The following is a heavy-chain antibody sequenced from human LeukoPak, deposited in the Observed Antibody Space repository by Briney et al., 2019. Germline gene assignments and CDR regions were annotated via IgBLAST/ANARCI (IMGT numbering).Heavy chain of an antibody. V-gene: IGHV3-21*01. D-gene: IGHD6-19*01. J-gene: IGHJ4*02. CDR3: ARQQWLDGAYYFDY. CDR1: GFTFSGST. CDR2: ISTSSSYI. Sequence: GGSLRLSCEASGFTFSGSTMNWVRQAPGKGLEWVSFISTSSSYIYYADSVRGRFAISRDNAKNSLYLQMNSLRAEDTAVYYCARQQWLDGAYYFDYWGQGTLVTVSS.